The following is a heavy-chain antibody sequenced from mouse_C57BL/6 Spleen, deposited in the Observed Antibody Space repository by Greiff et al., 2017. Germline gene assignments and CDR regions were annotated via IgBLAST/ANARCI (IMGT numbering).Heavy chain of an antibody. J-gene: IGHJ3*01. CDR2: IYPGDGDT. D-gene: IGHD3-2*02. Sequence: QVQLKESGAELVKPGASVKISCKASGYAFSSYWMNWVKQRPGKGLEWIGQIYPGDGDTNYNGKFKGKATLTADKSSSTAYMQRSSLTSEDAAVYFCSSQATFPFAYWGQGTLVTVSA. V-gene: IGHV1-80*01. CDR1: GYAFSSYW. CDR3: SSQATFPFAY.